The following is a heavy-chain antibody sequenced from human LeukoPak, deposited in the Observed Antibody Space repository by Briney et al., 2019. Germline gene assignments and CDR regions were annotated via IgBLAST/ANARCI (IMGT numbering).Heavy chain of an antibody. D-gene: IGHD4-17*01. J-gene: IGHJ4*02. CDR2: IGSTGSNT. V-gene: IGHV3-23*01. Sequence: PGGSLRLSCAASGFTFSNAWMSWVRQAPGKGLEWVSTIGSTGSNTYYTDSVKGRFTISRDNSKNTLYLQINGLRADDTAVYYCAKSMSTVTTSPFWGQGTLVTVSS. CDR1: GFTFSNAW. CDR3: AKSMSTVTTSPF.